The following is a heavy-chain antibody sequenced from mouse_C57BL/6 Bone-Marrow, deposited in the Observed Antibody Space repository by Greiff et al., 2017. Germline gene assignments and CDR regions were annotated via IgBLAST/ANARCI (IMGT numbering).Heavy chain of an antibody. Sequence: VQLQESGAELARPGASVKLSCKASGYTFTSYGISWVKQRTGQGLEWIGEIYPRSGNTYYNEKFKGKATLTADKSSSTAYMELRSLTSEDSAVYFCATYYSKGYAMDYWGQGTSVTVSS. D-gene: IGHD2-5*01. CDR1: GYTFTSYG. CDR3: ATYYSKGYAMDY. CDR2: IYPRSGNT. V-gene: IGHV1-81*01. J-gene: IGHJ4*01.